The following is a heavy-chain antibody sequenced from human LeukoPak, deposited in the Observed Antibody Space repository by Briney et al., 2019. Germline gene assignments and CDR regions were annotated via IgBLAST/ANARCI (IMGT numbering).Heavy chain of an antibody. CDR2: IYYSGST. Sequence: SETLSLTCTVSGGSISSGGYYWSWIRQHPGKGLEWIGYIYYSGSTYYNPSLKSRVTISVDTSKNQFSLKLSSVTAADTAVYYCARGNWATHPNYYYMDAWGKGTTVTVSS. J-gene: IGHJ6*03. CDR3: ARGNWATHPNYYYMDA. V-gene: IGHV4-31*03. CDR1: GGSISSGGYY. D-gene: IGHD2-15*01.